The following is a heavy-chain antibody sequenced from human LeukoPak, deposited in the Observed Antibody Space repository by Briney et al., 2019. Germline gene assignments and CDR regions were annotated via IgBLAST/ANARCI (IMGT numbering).Heavy chain of an antibody. V-gene: IGHV3-23*01. CDR2: ISGRGDIT. CDR1: GFSFSNYA. J-gene: IGHJ4*02. D-gene: IGHD4-17*01. Sequence: GGSLRLSCAASGFSFSNYAMNWVRQAPGKGLEWVSTISGRGDITYSADSVKGRFTISRDNSKNTLYLQLNSLRDDDTAVYYCAKRANYGDFDYWGQGALVAVSS. CDR3: AKRANYGDFDY.